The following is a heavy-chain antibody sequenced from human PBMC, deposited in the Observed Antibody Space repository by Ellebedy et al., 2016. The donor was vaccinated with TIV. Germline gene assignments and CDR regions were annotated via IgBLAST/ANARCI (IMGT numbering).Heavy chain of an antibody. CDR3: ARDLGGSGSTYYFDY. Sequence: GESLKISXAASGFTFSSYDMHWVRQAPGKGLEWVAVISYDGSNKYYADSVKGRFTISRDNSKNTLYLQMNSLRAEDTAVYYCARDLGGSGSTYYFDYWGQGTLVTVSS. D-gene: IGHD3-10*01. CDR1: GFTFSSYD. V-gene: IGHV3-30-3*01. J-gene: IGHJ4*02. CDR2: ISYDGSNK.